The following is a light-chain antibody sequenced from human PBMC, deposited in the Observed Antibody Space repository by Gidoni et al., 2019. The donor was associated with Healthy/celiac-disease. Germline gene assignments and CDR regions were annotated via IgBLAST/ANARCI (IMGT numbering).Light chain of an antibody. Sequence: SVLTPPPSVSGAPGQRVTISCTGSSSNIGAGYDVHWYQHLPGTAPKLLIYGNTNRPSGVPDRFSGSKSGTSASLAITGLQAEDEADYYCQSYDSGLSTSRWVFGGGTRLTVL. V-gene: IGLV1-40*01. CDR3: QSYDSGLSTSRWV. CDR2: GNT. J-gene: IGLJ3*02. CDR1: SSNIGAGYD.